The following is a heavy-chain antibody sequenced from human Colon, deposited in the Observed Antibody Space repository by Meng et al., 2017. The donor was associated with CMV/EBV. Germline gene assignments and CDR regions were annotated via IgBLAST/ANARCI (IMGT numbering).Heavy chain of an antibody. Sequence: LQHGGDGLLRPLGPLSLTWGVSGGSRSGYYWTWIRQSPGKGLEWIGEINQSGSTNYNPSLKSRVTVSVDTSKNQFSLRVTSVTAADSALYYCAREAGPFFGVIVYDSWGQGTLVTVSS. CDR2: INQSGST. CDR3: AREAGPFFGVIVYDS. CDR1: GGSRSGYY. V-gene: IGHV4-34*01. J-gene: IGHJ4*02. D-gene: IGHD3-3*01.